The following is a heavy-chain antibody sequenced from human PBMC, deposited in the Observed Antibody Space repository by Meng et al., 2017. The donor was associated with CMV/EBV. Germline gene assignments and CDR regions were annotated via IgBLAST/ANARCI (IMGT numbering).Heavy chain of an antibody. CDR3: ARERTYLRGYSGYDFRYFDY. CDR1: GFTFSSYW. D-gene: IGHD5-12*01. V-gene: IGHV3-7*01. J-gene: IGHJ4*02. CDR2: IKQDGSEK. Sequence: GESLKISCAASGFTFSSYWMSWVRQAPGKGLEWVANIKQDGSEKYYVDSVKGRFTIPRDNAKNSLYLQMNSLRAEDTAVYYCARERTYLRGYSGYDFRYFDYWGQGTLVTVSS.